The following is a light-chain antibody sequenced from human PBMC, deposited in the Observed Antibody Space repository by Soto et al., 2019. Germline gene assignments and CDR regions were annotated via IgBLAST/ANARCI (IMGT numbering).Light chain of an antibody. CDR3: ATWDSALSAGV. J-gene: IGLJ3*02. CDR2: DNN. Sequence: QSVLAQPPSASGTPGQRVTISCSGGSSNIGGEAVSWYQQFPGKAPKVLIYDNNRRPSGIPDRFSGSKSGTSATLTIIGLQTGDEADYYCATWDSALSAGVFGGGTKLTVL. V-gene: IGLV1-51*01. CDR1: SSNIGGEA.